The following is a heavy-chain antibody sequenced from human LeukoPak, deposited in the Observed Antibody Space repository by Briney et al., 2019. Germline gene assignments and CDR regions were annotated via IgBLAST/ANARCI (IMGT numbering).Heavy chain of an antibody. V-gene: IGHV1-69*01. CDR3: ARGKDHYYYGMDV. J-gene: IGHJ6*02. CDR2: IIPFFGTP. Sequence: SVTVSCKTSGGVXRSYAINGVRQAPGQGLEWMGLIIPFFGTPNYAQRFQGRVTITADESTSTTYMELSSLRSEDTAVYYCARGKDHYYYGMDVWGQGTTVTVSS. CDR1: GGVXRSYA.